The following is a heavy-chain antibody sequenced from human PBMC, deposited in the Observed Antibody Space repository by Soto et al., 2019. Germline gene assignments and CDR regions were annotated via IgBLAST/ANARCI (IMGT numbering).Heavy chain of an antibody. Sequence: QVQLQESGPGLVKPSQTLSLTCTVSGGSISSGDYYWSWIRQHPGKGLEWIGYIYYSGSTYYNPSLTGRVTISVDTSKNLCSRKLCFVTAADTAVYYCARWWSGSRQGFDPWGQGTLVTVSS. D-gene: IGHD3-3*01. CDR3: ARWWSGSRQGFDP. V-gene: IGHV4-31*03. CDR2: IYYSGST. CDR1: GGSISSGDYY. J-gene: IGHJ5*02.